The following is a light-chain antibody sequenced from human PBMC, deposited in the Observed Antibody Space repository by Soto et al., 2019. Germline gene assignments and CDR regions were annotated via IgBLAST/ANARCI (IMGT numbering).Light chain of an antibody. J-gene: IGLJ2*01. V-gene: IGLV2-14*01. Sequence: QSVLTQPASVSESPGQSITMSCTGTSSDVAASDFVSWYQQHPGKAPELIIYEIFNRPSGVSNRVSGSKSGNTASLTISGLQAEDESDYYCSSYTTSHTLVFGGGTK. CDR1: SSDVAASDF. CDR2: EIF. CDR3: SSYTTSHTLV.